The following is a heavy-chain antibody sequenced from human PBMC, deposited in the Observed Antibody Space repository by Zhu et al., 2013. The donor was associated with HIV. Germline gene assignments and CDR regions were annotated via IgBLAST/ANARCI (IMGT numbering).Heavy chain of an antibody. J-gene: IGHJ4*02. CDR2: IYYSGST. Sequence: QVQLQESGPGLVKPSETLSLTCTVSGGSVSSGSNYWTWIRQPPGKGLEWIGSIYYSGSTYYNPSLKSRVTISVDTSKNQFSLKLSSVTAADTAVYYCAKPAGSSSWYYFDYWGQGTLVTVSS. V-gene: IGHV4-39*07. CDR3: AKPAGSSSWYYFDY. D-gene: IGHD6-13*01. CDR1: GGSVSSGSNY.